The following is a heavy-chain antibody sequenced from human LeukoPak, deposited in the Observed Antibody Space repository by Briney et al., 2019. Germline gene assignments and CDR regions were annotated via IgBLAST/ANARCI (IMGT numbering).Heavy chain of an antibody. V-gene: IGHV3-7*01. D-gene: IGHD2-15*01. CDR3: VREARESGGFDY. CDR1: GFTFRSYW. Sequence: PGGSLRLSCAGSGFTFRSYWMSWVRQAPGKGLEWVANIKQHGSEKYYVDSVKGRFTISRDDAKNSLYLQMNSLRAEDTAVYYCVREARESGGFDYWGQGTLVTVSS. J-gene: IGHJ4*02. CDR2: IKQHGSEK.